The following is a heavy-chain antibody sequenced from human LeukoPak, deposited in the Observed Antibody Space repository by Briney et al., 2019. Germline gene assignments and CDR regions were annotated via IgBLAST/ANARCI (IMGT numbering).Heavy chain of an antibody. V-gene: IGHV4-59*12. J-gene: IGHJ4*02. CDR3: ARGSSQWLVI. D-gene: IGHD6-19*01. Sequence: PSETLSLTCTVSGGSISTYYWSWIRQPPGKGLEWIGNIYYSGSTIYNPSLKSRVTISVDTSKNQFSLKLSSVTAADTAVYYCARGSSQWLVIWGQGTLVTVSS. CDR1: GGSISTYY. CDR2: IYYSGST.